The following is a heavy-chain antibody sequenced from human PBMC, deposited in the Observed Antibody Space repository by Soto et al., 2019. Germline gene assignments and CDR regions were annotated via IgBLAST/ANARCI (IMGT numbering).Heavy chain of an antibody. Sequence: SETLSLTCAVYGGSFSGYYWSWIRQPPGKGLEWIGEINHSGSTNYNPSLKSRVTISVDTSKNQFSLKLSSVTAADTAVYYCARTSYYYGMIDYWGQGTLVTVSS. CDR1: GGSFSGYY. CDR3: ARTSYYYGMIDY. J-gene: IGHJ4*02. V-gene: IGHV4-34*01. CDR2: INHSGST. D-gene: IGHD3-10*01.